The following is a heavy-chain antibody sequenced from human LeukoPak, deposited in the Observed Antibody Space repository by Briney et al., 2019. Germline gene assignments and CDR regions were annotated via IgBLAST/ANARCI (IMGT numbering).Heavy chain of an antibody. Sequence: GGSLRLSCAASGFTFSSYGMHWVRQAPGKGLEWVAFIRYDGSNKYYADSVKGRFTISRDNSKNTLYLQMNSLRAEDTAVYYCARAMVRGVYYFDYWGQGTLVTVSS. CDR1: GFTFSSYG. D-gene: IGHD3-10*01. CDR3: ARAMVRGVYYFDY. CDR2: IRYDGSNK. V-gene: IGHV3-30*02. J-gene: IGHJ4*02.